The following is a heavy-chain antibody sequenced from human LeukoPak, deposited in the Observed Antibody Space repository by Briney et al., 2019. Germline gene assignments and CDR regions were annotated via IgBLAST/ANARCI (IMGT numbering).Heavy chain of an antibody. CDR2: IKSKTDGGTT. D-gene: IGHD5-18*01. V-gene: IGHV3-15*01. J-gene: IGHJ4*02. CDR1: GFTFSNAW. CDR3: AREDVGYSPYRDYFDY. Sequence: PGGSLRLSCAASGFTFSNAWMSWVRQAPGKGLEWVGRIKSKTDGGTTDYAAPMKGRFTISRDDSKNTLYLQMNSLRAEDTAVYYCAREDVGYSPYRDYFDYWGQGTLVTVSS.